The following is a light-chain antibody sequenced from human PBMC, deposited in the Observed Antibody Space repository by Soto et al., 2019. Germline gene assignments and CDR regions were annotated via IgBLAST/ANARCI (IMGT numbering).Light chain of an antibody. CDR3: QAYDYSLTASV. J-gene: IGLJ3*02. CDR1: TSDVGAYNY. V-gene: IGLV2-14*01. CDR2: EVS. Sequence: QSVLTQPASVSGSPGQSITISCTGTTSDVGAYNYVSWYQHHPGKAPKLMIYEVSNRPSGVSNRFSGSKSGNTASLTISGLQAEDEADYYCQAYDYSLTASVFGGGTKLTVL.